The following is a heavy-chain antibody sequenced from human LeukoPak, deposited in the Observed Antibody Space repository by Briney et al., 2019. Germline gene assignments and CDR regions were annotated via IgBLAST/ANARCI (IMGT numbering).Heavy chain of an antibody. V-gene: IGHV4-34*01. CDR3: AKSYYYYAMDV. J-gene: IGHJ6*02. CDR2: INHSGST. Sequence: SETLSLTCAVYGGSFSDYFWSCIRQPPGKGLEWIGEINHSGSTSYNPSLKSRVTISVDTSKKQFSLKLASVTAADTAVYYCAKSYYYYAMDVWGQGTTVTVSS. CDR1: GGSFSDYF.